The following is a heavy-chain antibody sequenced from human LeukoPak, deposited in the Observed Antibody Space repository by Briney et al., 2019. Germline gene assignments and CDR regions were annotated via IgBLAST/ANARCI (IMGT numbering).Heavy chain of an antibody. CDR2: INPNSGGT. V-gene: IGHV1-2*02. Sequence: GASVKVSCKASGYTFTGYYMHWVRQAPGQGPEWMGWINPNSGGTNYAQKFQGRVTMTMDTSISRAYMELSRLRSDDTAVYYCARDYSSSRYSLYYFDYWGQGTLVTVSS. J-gene: IGHJ4*02. CDR3: ARDYSSSRYSLYYFDY. D-gene: IGHD6-13*01. CDR1: GYTFTGYY.